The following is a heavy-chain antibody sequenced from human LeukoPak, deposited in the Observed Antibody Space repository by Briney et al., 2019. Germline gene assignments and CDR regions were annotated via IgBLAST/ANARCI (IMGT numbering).Heavy chain of an antibody. D-gene: IGHD5-18*01. V-gene: IGHV3-30*02. CDR3: AKDTRGYSYGYSPDY. Sequence: GGSLRLSCAASGFTFSTYGMHWVRQAAGKGLEWVAFIRYDESNKYYTDSVKGRFTISRDNSKSTLYLQMNSLRAEDTAVYYCAKDTRGYSYGYSPDYWGQGTLVTVSS. CDR1: GFTFSTYG. CDR2: IRYDESNK. J-gene: IGHJ4*02.